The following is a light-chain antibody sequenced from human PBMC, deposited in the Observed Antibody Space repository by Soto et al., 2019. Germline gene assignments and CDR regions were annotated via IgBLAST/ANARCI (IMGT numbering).Light chain of an antibody. J-gene: IGKJ5*01. CDR3: QQRSNWPIT. V-gene: IGKV3-11*01. CDR1: QSLRSS. CDR2: GAS. Sequence: ETMMTQSPDTLSVSLGERATLSCMASQSLRSSLAWYQQKPGQAPRLLIYGASNRATGIPDRFSGSGSGTDFTLTISSLEAEDFAVYYCQQRSNWPITFGQGTRLEI.